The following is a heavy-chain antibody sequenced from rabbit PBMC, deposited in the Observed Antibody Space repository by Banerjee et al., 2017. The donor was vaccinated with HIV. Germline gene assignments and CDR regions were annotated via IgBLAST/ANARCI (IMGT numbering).Heavy chain of an antibody. J-gene: IGHJ4*01. D-gene: IGHD3-1*01. V-gene: IGHV1S45*01. CDR2: IGPDSSGST. CDR3: ARDMSAWREYYFKL. CDR1: GFTLSSYW. Sequence: QEQLEESGGDLVKPEGSLTLTCTASGFTLSSYWICWVRQAPGKGLEWIACIGPDSSGSTYYASWAKGRFTISKTSSTTVTLQMTSLTAADTATYFCARDMSAWREYYFKLWGPGTLVTVS.